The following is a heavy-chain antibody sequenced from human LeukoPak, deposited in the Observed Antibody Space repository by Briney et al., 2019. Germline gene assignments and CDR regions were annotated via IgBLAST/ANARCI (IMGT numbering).Heavy chain of an antibody. D-gene: IGHD1-14*01. CDR3: ARANRWDYYYYMDV. V-gene: IGHV1-69*05. CDR1: GGTFSSYA. Sequence: ASVKVSCKASGGTFSSYAISWVGQAPGQGVEWMGGTIPIFGTANYAQKFQGRVTITTDESTSTAYMELSSLRSEDTAVYYCARANRWDYYYYMDVWGKGTTVTVSS. J-gene: IGHJ6*03. CDR2: TIPIFGTA.